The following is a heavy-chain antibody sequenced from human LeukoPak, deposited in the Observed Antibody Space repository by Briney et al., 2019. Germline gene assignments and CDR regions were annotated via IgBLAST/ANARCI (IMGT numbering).Heavy chain of an antibody. V-gene: IGHV3-30*04. D-gene: IGHD6-13*01. Sequence: GGSLRLSCATSGFTFCMSATHGVPLAPHKGVDCGAFISFDGGNKFYADSVKGRFSISRDTSKNTLYLQMNSLGLDDTAVYFCARGRAGIAAAGFDYWGQGTLVTVSS. CDR3: ARGRAGIAAAGFDY. CDR2: ISFDGGNK. J-gene: IGHJ4*02. CDR1: GFTFCMSA.